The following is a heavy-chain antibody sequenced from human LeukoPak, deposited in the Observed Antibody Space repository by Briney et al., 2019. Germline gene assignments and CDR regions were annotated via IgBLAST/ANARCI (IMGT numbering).Heavy chain of an antibody. J-gene: IGHJ4*02. CDR1: GFTFSSYA. Sequence: GRSLRLSCAASGFTFSSYAMHWVRQAPGKGLEGGAVISYDGSNKYYADSVKGRFTISRDNSKNTLYLQMNSLRAEDTAVYYCARDTDYNGNYFDYWGQGTLVTVSS. D-gene: IGHD4-11*01. CDR3: ARDTDYNGNYFDY. V-gene: IGHV3-30*04. CDR2: ISYDGSNK.